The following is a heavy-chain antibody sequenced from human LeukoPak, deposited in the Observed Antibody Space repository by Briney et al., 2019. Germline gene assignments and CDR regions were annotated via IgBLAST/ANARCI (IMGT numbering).Heavy chain of an antibody. J-gene: IGHJ6*02. CDR1: GFTFSSYA. V-gene: IGHV3-30-3*01. Sequence: GGSLRLSCAASGFTFSSYAMHWVRQAPGKGLEWVTVISYDGSSKFYADSVKGRFTISRDNSKNTLYLQMNSLRAEDTAVYYCARDHFVVVVPAALYYYYYGMDVWGQGTTVTVSS. CDR3: ARDHFVVVVPAALYYYYYGMDV. CDR2: ISYDGSSK. D-gene: IGHD2-2*01.